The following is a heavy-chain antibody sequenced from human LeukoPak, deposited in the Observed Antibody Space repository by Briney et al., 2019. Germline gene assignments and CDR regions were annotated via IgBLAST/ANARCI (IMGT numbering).Heavy chain of an antibody. V-gene: IGHV3-30-3*01. CDR1: LFSFSVSA. CDR3: VRGVTIYDSSGYFDY. J-gene: IGHJ4*02. CDR2: ISYDGNNK. Sequence: PGGSLRLSCAASLFSFSVSAMHWVRQAPRKGLEWVATISYDGNNKHYTGYVEGRFTISRDNCKNTLYLQMLTLRVEDTAMYYCVRGVTIYDSSGYFDYWGQGTLVTVSS. D-gene: IGHD3-22*01.